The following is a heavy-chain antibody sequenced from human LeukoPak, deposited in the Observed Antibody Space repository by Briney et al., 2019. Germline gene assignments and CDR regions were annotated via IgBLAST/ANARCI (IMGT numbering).Heavy chain of an antibody. CDR1: GYTFTDYY. D-gene: IGHD3-10*01. J-gene: IGHJ4*02. CDR2: INPNSGGT. Sequence: ASVKVSCKASGYTFTDYYMHWVRQAPGQGLEWMGWINPNSGGTRYVQNFQGRVTMTRDTPISTVYMELTRLTSDDTAVYYCTRAGRGVYWGQGTLVTVSS. CDR3: TRAGRGVY. V-gene: IGHV1-2*02.